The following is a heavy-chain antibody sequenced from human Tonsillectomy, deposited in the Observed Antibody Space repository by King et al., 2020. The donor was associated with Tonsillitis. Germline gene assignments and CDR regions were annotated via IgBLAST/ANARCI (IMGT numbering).Heavy chain of an antibody. CDR3: ARGLGFAIAAAGSDY. CDR1: GYTFTGYY. CDR2: INPNSGGT. J-gene: IGHJ4*02. Sequence: VQLVESGAEVKKPGASVKVSCKASGYTFTGYYMHWVRQAPGQGLEWMGWINPNSGGTTYAQKFQGRVTMTRDTSISTAYMELSRLRSDDTAVYYCARGLGFAIAAAGSDYWGQGTLVTVSS. V-gene: IGHV1-2*02. D-gene: IGHD6-13*01.